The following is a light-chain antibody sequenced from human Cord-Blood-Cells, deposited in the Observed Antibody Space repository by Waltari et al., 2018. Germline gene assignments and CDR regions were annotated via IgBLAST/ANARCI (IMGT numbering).Light chain of an antibody. CDR2: DAS. CDR3: QQRSNWPT. J-gene: IGKJ4*01. V-gene: IGKV3-11*01. Sequence: EIVLTQSPAILSLSPGARATLSCRASQSVSSYLAWYQQKPGQAPRLLIYDASNRATGIPARFSGSGSGTDFTLTISSLEPEDFAVYYCQQRSNWPTFGGGTKVEIK. CDR1: QSVSSY.